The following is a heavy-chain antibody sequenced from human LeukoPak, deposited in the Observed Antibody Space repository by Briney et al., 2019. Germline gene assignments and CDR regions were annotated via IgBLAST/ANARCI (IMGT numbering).Heavy chain of an antibody. CDR1: GGSISSYY. Sequence: PSETLSLTCTVSGGSISSYYWSWIRQPPGKGLEWIGYIYYSGSTNYNPSLKSRVTISVDTSKNQFSLKLSSVTAADTAVYYCARGRGRGLPMVRGVSNFDYWGQGTLVTVSS. D-gene: IGHD3-10*01. V-gene: IGHV4-59*01. CDR3: ARGRGRGLPMVRGVSNFDY. CDR2: IYYSGST. J-gene: IGHJ4*02.